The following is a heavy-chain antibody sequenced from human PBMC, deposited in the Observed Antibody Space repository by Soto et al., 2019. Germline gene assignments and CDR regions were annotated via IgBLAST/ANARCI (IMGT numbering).Heavy chain of an antibody. D-gene: IGHD3-10*01. CDR1: GFTFSSYA. CDR2: ISGSGGST. CDR3: AKSELWFGELLYAFDI. Sequence: GGSLRLSCAASGFTFSSYAMSWVRQAPGKGLEWVSAISGSGGSTYYADSVKGRFTISRDNSKNTLYLQMNSLRAEDTALYYGAKSELWFGELLYAFDIWGQGTMVTVSS. V-gene: IGHV3-23*01. J-gene: IGHJ3*02.